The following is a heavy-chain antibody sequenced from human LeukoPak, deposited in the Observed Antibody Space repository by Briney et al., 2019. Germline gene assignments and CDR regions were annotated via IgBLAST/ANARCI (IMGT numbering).Heavy chain of an antibody. J-gene: IGHJ6*03. D-gene: IGHD3-10*01. Sequence: SETLSLTCTVSGGSISSGSYYWSWIRQPAGKGLEWIGRIYTSGSTNYNPSLKSRVTISVDTSKNQFSLKLSSVTAADTAVYYCARRVRGYGPTPYRYYYYYMDVWGKGTTVTISS. CDR2: IYTSGST. CDR1: GGSISSGSYY. CDR3: ARRVRGYGPTPYRYYYYYMDV. V-gene: IGHV4-61*02.